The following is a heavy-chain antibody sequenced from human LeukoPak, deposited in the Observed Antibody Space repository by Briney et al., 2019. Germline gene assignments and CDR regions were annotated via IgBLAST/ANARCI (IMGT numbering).Heavy chain of an antibody. CDR1: GYTFTSYA. Sequence: ASVKVSCKASGYTFTSYAMNWVRQAPGQGLEWKGWIDTNTGNPTYAQGFTGRFVFSLDTSVSTAYLQISSLKAEDTAVYYCARARLDYGDYFPFDAFDIWGQGTMVTVSS. CDR3: ARARLDYGDYFPFDAFDI. V-gene: IGHV7-4-1*02. CDR2: IDTNTGNP. D-gene: IGHD4-17*01. J-gene: IGHJ3*02.